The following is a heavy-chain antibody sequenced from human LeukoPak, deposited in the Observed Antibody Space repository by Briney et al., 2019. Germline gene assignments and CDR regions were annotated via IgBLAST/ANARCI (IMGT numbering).Heavy chain of an antibody. CDR1: GGTFSSYA. V-gene: IGHV1-69*04. CDR2: IIPILGIA. CDR3: ARTVAGFDYYYYGMDV. D-gene: IGHD6-19*01. Sequence: GASVKVSCKASGGTFSSYAISWVRQAPGQGLEWMGRIIPILGIANYAQKFQGRVTITADKSTSTAYMELSSLRSEDTAVYYCARTVAGFDYYYYGMDVWGQGTTVTVSS. J-gene: IGHJ6*02.